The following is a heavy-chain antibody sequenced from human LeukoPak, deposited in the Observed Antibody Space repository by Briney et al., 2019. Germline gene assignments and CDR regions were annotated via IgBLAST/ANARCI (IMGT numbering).Heavy chain of an antibody. Sequence: ASVKVSCKASGGTFSSYAISWVRQAPGQGLGWMGGIIPIFGTANYAQKFQGRVTITADESTSTAYMELSSLRSEDTAVYYCARGPDRWLLPKDYYYYYYYMDVWGKGTTVTISS. J-gene: IGHJ6*03. CDR3: ARGPDRWLLPKDYYYYYYYMDV. CDR1: GGTFSSYA. V-gene: IGHV1-69*13. CDR2: IIPIFGTA. D-gene: IGHD3-22*01.